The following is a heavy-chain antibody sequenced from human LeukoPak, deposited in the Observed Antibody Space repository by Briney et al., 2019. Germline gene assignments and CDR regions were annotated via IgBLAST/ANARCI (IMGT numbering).Heavy chain of an antibody. CDR3: AREAGVAVAEKDAFDI. Sequence: GASVKVSCKASGYTFTSYYMHWVRQAPGQGLEWMGIINPSGGSTSYAQKFQGRVTMTRDMSTSTVYMELSSLRSEDTAVYYCAREAGVAVAEKDAFDIWGQGTMVTVSS. V-gene: IGHV1-46*01. D-gene: IGHD6-19*01. CDR2: INPSGGST. J-gene: IGHJ3*02. CDR1: GYTFTSYY.